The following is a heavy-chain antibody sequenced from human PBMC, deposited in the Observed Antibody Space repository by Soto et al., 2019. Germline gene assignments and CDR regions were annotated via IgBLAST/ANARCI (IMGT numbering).Heavy chain of an antibody. D-gene: IGHD5-12*01. CDR2: ISWDGGST. CDR1: GFTFDDYA. J-gene: IGHJ4*02. Sequence: GGSLRLSCAASGFTFDDYAMHWVRQAPGKGLEWVSLISWDGGSTYYADSVKGRFTIYRDNSKNSLYLQMNSLRAEDTALYYCAKAGYSCYDWDYFDYWGQGTLVTVSS. V-gene: IGHV3-43D*03. CDR3: AKAGYSCYDWDYFDY.